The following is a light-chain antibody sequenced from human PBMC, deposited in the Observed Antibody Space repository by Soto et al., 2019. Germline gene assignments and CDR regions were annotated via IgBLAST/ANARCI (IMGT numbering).Light chain of an antibody. CDR3: AAWDDSLNGVV. J-gene: IGLJ3*02. CDR2: SSN. Sequence: QSVLTQPPSASGTPGQRVTISCSGASSNIGTNTVNWYQQLPGTAPKLLIYSSNHRPSGVPDRFSGSKSGTSASLAISGLQSEDEADSYCAAWDDSLNGVVFGGGTKLTVL. V-gene: IGLV1-44*01. CDR1: SSNIGTNT.